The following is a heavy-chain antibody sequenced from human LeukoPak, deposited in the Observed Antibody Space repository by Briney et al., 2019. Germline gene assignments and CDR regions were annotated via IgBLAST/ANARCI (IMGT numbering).Heavy chain of an antibody. CDR2: IYSGGST. D-gene: IGHD3-10*01. CDR1: GFTVSSNY. CDR3: ARDSSYGGDAFDI. V-gene: IGHV3-53*01. Sequence: AGGSLRLSCAASGFTVSSNYMSWVRQAPGKGLEWVSVIYSGGSTYYADSVKGRFTISRDNSKNTLYLQMNSLRAEDTAVYYCARDSSYGGDAFDIWGQGTMVTVSS. J-gene: IGHJ3*02.